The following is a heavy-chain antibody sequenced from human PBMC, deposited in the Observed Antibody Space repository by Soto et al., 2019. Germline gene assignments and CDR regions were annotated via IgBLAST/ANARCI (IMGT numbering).Heavy chain of an antibody. CDR2: IYYSGST. V-gene: IGHV4-59*08. Sequence: PSETLSLTFTVSGGSISSYYWSWIRQPPGKGLEWIGYIYYSGSTNYNPSLKSRVTISVDTSKNQFSLKLSSVTAADTAVYYCARLRYSNYDYLDYWGQGTLVTV. J-gene: IGHJ4*02. D-gene: IGHD4-4*01. CDR1: GGSISSYY. CDR3: ARLRYSNYDYLDY.